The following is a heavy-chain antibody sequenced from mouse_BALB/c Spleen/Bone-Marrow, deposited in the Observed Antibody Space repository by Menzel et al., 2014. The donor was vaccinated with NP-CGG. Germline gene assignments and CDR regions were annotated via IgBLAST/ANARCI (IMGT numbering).Heavy chain of an antibody. CDR2: IYYSGTI. CDR1: GISITTGNYR. D-gene: IGHD2-4*01. V-gene: IGHV3-5*02. Sequence: EAQLVESGPGLVKHSQTVSLTCTVTGISITTGNYRWSWIRQFPGNKLEWIGDIYYSGTITYNPSLTSRTTITRDTSKNQFFLEMNALTAEDTATYYCARGAMITTGYFDYWRQGTTLTVSS. CDR3: ARGAMITTGYFDY. J-gene: IGHJ2*01.